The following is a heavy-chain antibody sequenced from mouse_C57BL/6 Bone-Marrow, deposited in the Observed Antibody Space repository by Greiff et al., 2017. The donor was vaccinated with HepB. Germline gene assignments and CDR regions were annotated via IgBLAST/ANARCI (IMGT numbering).Heavy chain of an antibody. D-gene: IGHD2-4*01. V-gene: IGHV5-2*01. CDR1: EYEFPSHD. Sequence: DVMLVESGGGLVQPGESLKLSCESNEYEFPSHDMSWVRKTPEKRLELVAAINSDGGSTYYPDTMERRFIISRDNTKKTLYLQMSSLRSEDTALYYCARATMITTGTPYFDYWGQGTTLTVSS. J-gene: IGHJ2*01. CDR2: INSDGGST. CDR3: ARATMITTGTPYFDY.